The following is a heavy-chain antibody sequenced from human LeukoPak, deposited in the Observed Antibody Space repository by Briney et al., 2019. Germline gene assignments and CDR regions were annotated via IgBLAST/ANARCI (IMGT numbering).Heavy chain of an antibody. CDR1: GGSISSYY. Sequence: TSETLSLTCTVSGGSISSYYWSWIRQPPGKGLEWIGYIYYSGSTNYNPSLKSRVTISVDTSKNQFSLKLSSVTAADTAVYYCARFTHYGGSGYYLSYWGQGTLVTVSS. V-gene: IGHV4-59*01. CDR3: ARFTHYGGSGYYLSY. CDR2: IYYSGST. D-gene: IGHD3-22*01. J-gene: IGHJ4*02.